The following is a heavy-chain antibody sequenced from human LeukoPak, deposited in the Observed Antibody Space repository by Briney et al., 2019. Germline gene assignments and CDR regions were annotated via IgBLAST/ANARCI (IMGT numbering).Heavy chain of an antibody. CDR1: GGSISSGGYY. Sequence: SQTLSLTCTVSGGSISSGGYYWSWIRQPAGKGLEWVGRIYTSGSAIYNPSLKSRVTISVDTSKNQFSLKLSSVTAADTAVYYCARAHSSGWYVSLSYWGQGTLVTVSS. CDR2: IYTSGSA. J-gene: IGHJ4*02. V-gene: IGHV4-61*02. CDR3: ARAHSSGWYVSLSY. D-gene: IGHD6-19*01.